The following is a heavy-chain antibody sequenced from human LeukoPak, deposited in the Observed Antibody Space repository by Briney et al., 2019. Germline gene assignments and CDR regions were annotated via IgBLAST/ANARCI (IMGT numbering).Heavy chain of an antibody. Sequence: GGSLRLSCAASGFTFSSYAMNWVRQAPGKGLEWVSAISNSGGSTYYADSVKGRFTISRDNSKNTLYLQMNSLRAEDTAVYYCARVGSSWYFDLWGRGTLVIVSS. D-gene: IGHD2-15*01. CDR1: GFTFSSYA. CDR3: ARVGSSWYFDL. CDR2: ISNSGGST. J-gene: IGHJ2*01. V-gene: IGHV3-23*01.